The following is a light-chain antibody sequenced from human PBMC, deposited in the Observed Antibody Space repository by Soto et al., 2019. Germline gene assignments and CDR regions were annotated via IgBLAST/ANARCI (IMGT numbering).Light chain of an antibody. CDR2: RNN. J-gene: IGLJ2*01. CDR3: AAWDDSLSGPDVV. Sequence: QSVLTQPPSASGTPGRRVTISCSGSSSNIGSNYVYWYQQLPGTAPKLLIYRNNQRPSGVPDRFSGSKSGTSASLAISGLRSEDEADYYCAAWDDSLSGPDVVFGGGTKLTVL. V-gene: IGLV1-47*01. CDR1: SSNIGSNY.